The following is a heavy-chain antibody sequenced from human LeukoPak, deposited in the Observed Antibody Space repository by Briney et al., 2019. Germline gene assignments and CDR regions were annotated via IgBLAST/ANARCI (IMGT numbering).Heavy chain of an antibody. V-gene: IGHV3-53*01. CDR1: GFTVTNNY. CDR3: ARGGGAFCGSDCHRNFGC. D-gene: IGHD2-21*02. J-gene: IGHJ4*02. Sequence: GGSLRLSCAVSGFTVTNNYMSWVRQAPGKGLEWVSVIYSDGSTYYANSVKGRFTISRDNSKNTLDLQMNSLRAEDTAVYYCARGGGAFCGSDCHRNFGCWGQGTLVTVSS. CDR2: IYSDGST.